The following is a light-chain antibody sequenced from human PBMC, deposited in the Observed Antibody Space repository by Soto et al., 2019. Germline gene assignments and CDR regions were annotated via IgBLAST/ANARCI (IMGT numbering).Light chain of an antibody. V-gene: IGKV1-9*01. CDR3: QQLDTYPIT. J-gene: IGKJ5*01. CDR1: QGISSY. Sequence: QLTQSPSSLSPSVGDRVTITCRASQGISSYLAWYQQKPGKAPKLLIYAASTLQSGVPSRFSGSGSGTDFTLTISSLQPEDFATYYCQQLDTYPITFGQGTRLEIK. CDR2: AAS.